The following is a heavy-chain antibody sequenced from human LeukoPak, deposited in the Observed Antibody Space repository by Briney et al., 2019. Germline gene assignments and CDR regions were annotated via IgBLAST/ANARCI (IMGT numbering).Heavy chain of an antibody. Sequence: GGSQRLSCAASGFTFSSYSMNWVRQAPGKGLEWVSSISSSCSYIYYADSVKGRFTISRDNAKNSLYLQMNSLRAEDAAVYYCARVDATRGYGMDVWGQGTTVTVSS. D-gene: IGHD5-12*01. CDR2: ISSSCSYI. J-gene: IGHJ6*02. CDR3: ARVDATRGYGMDV. CDR1: GFTFSSYS. V-gene: IGHV3-21*01.